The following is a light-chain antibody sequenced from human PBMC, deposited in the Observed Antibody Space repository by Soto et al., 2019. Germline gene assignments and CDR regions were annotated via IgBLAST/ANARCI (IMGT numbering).Light chain of an antibody. J-gene: IGKJ1*01. Sequence: EIVMTQSPATLSVSPGERATLSCRASQSVRSNLAWYQRTPGQAPRLLIYDASTRATGIPARFSGSGSGTEFTLTISSLQSEDFAVYYCQQYNNWIRTFGQGTKVEIK. CDR1: QSVRSN. V-gene: IGKV3-15*01. CDR2: DAS. CDR3: QQYNNWIRT.